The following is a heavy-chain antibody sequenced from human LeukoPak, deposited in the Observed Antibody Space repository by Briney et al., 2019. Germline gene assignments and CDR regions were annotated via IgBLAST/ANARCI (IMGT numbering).Heavy chain of an antibody. V-gene: IGHV4-34*01. J-gene: IGHJ4*02. Sequence: PSETLSLTCAVYGGSFSGYYWSWIRQPPGKGLEWIGEINHSGSTNYNPSLKSRVTISVDTSKNQFSLKLCSVTAADTAAYYCARHGELLPFDYWGQGTLVTVSS. D-gene: IGHD1-26*01. CDR2: INHSGST. CDR3: ARHGELLPFDY. CDR1: GGSFSGYY.